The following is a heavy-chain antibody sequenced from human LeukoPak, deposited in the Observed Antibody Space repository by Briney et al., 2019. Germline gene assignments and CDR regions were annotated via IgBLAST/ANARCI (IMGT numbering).Heavy chain of an antibody. V-gene: IGHV4-34*01. CDR1: GGSFSGYY. D-gene: IGHD3-3*01. J-gene: IGHJ5*02. CDR3: ARDSSGDLEWLLSWFDP. CDR2: INHSGST. Sequence: PSETLSLTCAVYGGSFSGYYWSWIRQPPGKGLEWIGEINHSGSTNYNPSLKSRVTISVDTSKNQFSLKLSSMTAADTAVYYCARDSSGDLEWLLSWFDPWGQGTLVTVSS.